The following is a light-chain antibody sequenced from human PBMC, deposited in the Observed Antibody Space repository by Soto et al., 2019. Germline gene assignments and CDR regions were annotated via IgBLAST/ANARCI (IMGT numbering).Light chain of an antibody. CDR3: QQYGTSEII. CDR2: GAS. Sequence: MVLTQSQCTLSSSGEERATLSGLASQSVTSSYLAWYQQRPGQAPRLLIYGASSRATGVPDRFSGSGSGTDFTLTISRLQPEDFAVFYCQQYGTSEIIFGQGTRLEIK. V-gene: IGKV3-20*01. J-gene: IGKJ5*01. CDR1: QSVTSSY.